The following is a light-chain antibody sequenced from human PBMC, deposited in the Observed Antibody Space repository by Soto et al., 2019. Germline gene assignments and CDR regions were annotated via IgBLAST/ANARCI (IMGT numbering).Light chain of an antibody. V-gene: IGKV3-20*01. J-gene: IGKJ5*01. CDR3: QQYGSSPT. Sequence: EIVLTQSPGTLSLSPGERATLSCRASQSVSAGYLAWYQQKPGQAPRLLIYGPSNRATGIADRFSGSGSGTDFTLTISRLEPDDSAVYYCQQYGSSPTFGQGTRLDIK. CDR1: QSVSAGY. CDR2: GPS.